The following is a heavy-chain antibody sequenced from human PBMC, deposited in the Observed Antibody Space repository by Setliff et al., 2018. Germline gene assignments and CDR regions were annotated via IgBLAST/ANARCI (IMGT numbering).Heavy chain of an antibody. D-gene: IGHD6-13*01. CDR1: GFTFSSYS. CDR2: ISSDSRTT. Sequence: PGGSLRLSCAASGFTFSSYSMNWVRQAPGRGLEWISFISSDSRTTYYADSVKGRFTVSRDNAKNSLYLQMNSLRAEDTAVYYCARARGSSWLFYYMDVWGKGTTVTVSS. J-gene: IGHJ6*03. V-gene: IGHV3-48*01. CDR3: ARARGSSWLFYYMDV.